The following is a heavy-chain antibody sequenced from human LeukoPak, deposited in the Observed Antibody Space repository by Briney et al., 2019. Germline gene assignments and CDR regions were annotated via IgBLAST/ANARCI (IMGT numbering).Heavy chain of an antibody. CDR3: ARDAETSLAN. Sequence: GGSLRLSCAASGFAVSRKYMNWVRQAPGKGLEWVTVIYLDGRADYADSVKGGSTISSDNSKNTVYLQMNSLKDEDTAVYYCARDAETSLANWGQGTLVTVSS. J-gene: IGHJ4*02. D-gene: IGHD5-24*01. CDR1: GFAVSRKY. V-gene: IGHV3-66*01. CDR2: IYLDGRA.